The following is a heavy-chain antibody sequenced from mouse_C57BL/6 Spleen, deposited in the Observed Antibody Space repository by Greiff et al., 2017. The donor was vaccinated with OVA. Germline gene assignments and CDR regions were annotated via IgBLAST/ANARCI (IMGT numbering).Heavy chain of an antibody. J-gene: IGHJ3*01. CDR1: GFTFSDYY. CDR3: ARIYDGYYVFAY. D-gene: IGHD2-3*01. Sequence: EVKVVESEGGLVQPGSSMKLSCTASGFTFSDYYMAWVRQVPEKGLEWVANINYDGSSTYYLDSLKSRFIISRDNAKNILYLQMSSLKSEDTATYYCARIYDGYYVFAYWGQGTLVTVSA. CDR2: INYDGSST. V-gene: IGHV5-16*01.